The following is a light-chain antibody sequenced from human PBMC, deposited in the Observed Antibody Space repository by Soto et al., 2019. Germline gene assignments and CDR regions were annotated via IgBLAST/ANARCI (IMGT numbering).Light chain of an antibody. V-gene: IGLV2-8*01. CDR1: SSDVGGYNF. CDR3: SSYACSNNVI. J-gene: IGLJ2*01. Sequence: QSALTQPPSASGSPGQSVTISCTGTSSDVGGYNFVSWYQQHPGKAPKLMIYEVSKRPSGVPDRFSGSKSGNTASLTVSGLQAEDEADYHCSSYACSNNVIFGGGTKLTVL. CDR2: EVS.